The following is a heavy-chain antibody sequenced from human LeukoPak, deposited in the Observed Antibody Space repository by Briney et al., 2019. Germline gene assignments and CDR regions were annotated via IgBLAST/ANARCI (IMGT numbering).Heavy chain of an antibody. CDR3: VRGGSSWYGDWFDP. Sequence: PSETLSLTCTVSGGSISSYYWSWIRQPAGKGLEWIGRIYTSGSTNYNPSLKSRVTMSADTSKNQFSLKLSSVTAADTAVYYCVRGGSSWYGDWFDPWGQGTLVTVSS. CDR1: GGSISSYY. J-gene: IGHJ5*02. V-gene: IGHV4-4*07. D-gene: IGHD6-13*01. CDR2: IYTSGST.